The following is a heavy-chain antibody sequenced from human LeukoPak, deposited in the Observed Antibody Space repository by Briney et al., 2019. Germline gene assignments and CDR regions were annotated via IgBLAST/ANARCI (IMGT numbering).Heavy chain of an antibody. D-gene: IGHD3-22*01. V-gene: IGHV1-18*01. Sequence: ASVKVSCKASGYTFTSYGISWVRQAPGHGPEWMGWISAETGYTNYAQKFQDRVTMTTDTSTSTAYMELRSLKSDDTAVYYCARDGANGSGFFYSPNAFDMWGQGTMVTVSS. CDR3: ARDGANGSGFFYSPNAFDM. J-gene: IGHJ3*02. CDR1: GYTFTSYG. CDR2: ISAETGYT.